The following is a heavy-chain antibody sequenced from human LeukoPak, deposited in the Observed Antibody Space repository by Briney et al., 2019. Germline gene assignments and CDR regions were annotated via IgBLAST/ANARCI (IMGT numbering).Heavy chain of an antibody. Sequence: PGGSLRLSCAASGFTFSSYGMDWVRQAPGKGLEWVAVIWYDGNNKYYGDSVKGRFSISRDNSKNTVYLQMNSLRDEDTAVYYCARGRSLYILDYWGQGTLVTVSS. D-gene: IGHD3-16*02. CDR2: IWYDGNNK. CDR1: GFTFSSYG. CDR3: ARGRSLYILDY. V-gene: IGHV3-33*01. J-gene: IGHJ4*02.